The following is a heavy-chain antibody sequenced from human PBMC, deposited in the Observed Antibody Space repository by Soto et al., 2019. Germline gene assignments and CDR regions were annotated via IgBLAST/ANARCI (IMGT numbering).Heavy chain of an antibody. CDR2: ISSNGVNT. Sequence: GGSLRLSCAASGFTFSNYAMHWVRQAPGKGLECVSAISSNGVNTYYANSVKGRFTISRDNSKNTLYLQMGSLRAEDMAVYYCARRRGVTNYYYYMDVWGKGTTVTVSS. J-gene: IGHJ6*03. CDR3: ARRRGVTNYYYYMDV. D-gene: IGHD3-10*01. CDR1: GFTFSNYA. V-gene: IGHV3-64*01.